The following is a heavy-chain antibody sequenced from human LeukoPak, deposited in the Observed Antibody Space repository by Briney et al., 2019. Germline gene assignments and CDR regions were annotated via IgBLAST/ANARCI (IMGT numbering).Heavy chain of an antibody. J-gene: IGHJ3*02. CDR1: GGSISSSNW. D-gene: IGHD1-26*01. Sequence: PSGTLSLTCAVSGGSISSSNWWSWVRQPPGKGLEWIGEIYHSGSTNYNPSLKSRVTISVDKSKNQFSLKLSSVTAADTAVYYCARATPDRDSGSYYAERAFDIWGQGTMVTVSS. V-gene: IGHV4-4*02. CDR2: IYHSGST. CDR3: ARATPDRDSGSYYAERAFDI.